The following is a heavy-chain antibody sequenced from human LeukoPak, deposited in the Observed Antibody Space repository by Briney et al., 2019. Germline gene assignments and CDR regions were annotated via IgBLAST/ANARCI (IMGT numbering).Heavy chain of an antibody. V-gene: IGHV3-30*03. CDR1: GFAFSSYG. CDR3: ARDQYSYAHAAH. D-gene: IGHD5-18*01. J-gene: IGHJ4*02. Sequence: GGSLRLSCAASGFAFSSYGMHWVRQAPGKGLEWVAVISYDRRNKYYADSVKGRFTISRDNSKNTLHLQMNSLRAEDTAVYYCARDQYSYAHAAHWGQGTLVTVSS. CDR2: ISYDRRNK.